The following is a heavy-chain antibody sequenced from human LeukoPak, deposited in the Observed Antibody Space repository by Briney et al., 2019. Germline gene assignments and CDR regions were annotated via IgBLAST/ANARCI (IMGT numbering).Heavy chain of an antibody. D-gene: IGHD6-13*01. CDR2: IYPGDSDT. CDR3: ARHGPRYSSILPAHY. J-gene: IGHJ4*02. V-gene: IGHV5-51*01. CDR1: GYSFTSYW. Sequence: GESLKISCKGSGYSFTSYWIGWVRQMPGKGLEWMGIIYPGDSDTRYSPSFQVQVTISADKSISTAYLQWSSLKASDTAMYYCARHGPRYSSILPAHYWGQGTLDTVSS.